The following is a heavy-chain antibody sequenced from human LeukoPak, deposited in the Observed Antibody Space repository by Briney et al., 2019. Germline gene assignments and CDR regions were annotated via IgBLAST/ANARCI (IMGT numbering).Heavy chain of an antibody. J-gene: IGHJ4*02. Sequence: PGGSLRLSCAASGFLFSSYGMHWVRQAPGKGLEWVAVISYDGSNKYYADSVKGRFTISRDNAKNTLYLQMNSLRAGDTAVYYCASTPNGVAAIYFDYWGQGTLVTVSS. V-gene: IGHV3-30*19. CDR1: GFLFSSYG. D-gene: IGHD2-15*01. CDR2: ISYDGSNK. CDR3: ASTPNGVAAIYFDY.